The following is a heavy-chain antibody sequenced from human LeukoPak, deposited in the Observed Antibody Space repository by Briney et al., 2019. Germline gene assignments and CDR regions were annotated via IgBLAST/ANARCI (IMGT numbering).Heavy chain of an antibody. CDR2: TYYSGST. Sequence: KPSETLSLTCTVSGGSISSYYWSWIRQPPGKGLEWIGYTYYSGSTNYNPSLKSRVTISVDTSKNQFSLKLSSVTAADTAVYYCARSKLLWFGEPQNWFDPWGQGTLVTVSS. CDR3: ARSKLLWFGEPQNWFDP. CDR1: GGSISSYY. D-gene: IGHD3-10*01. J-gene: IGHJ5*02. V-gene: IGHV4-59*01.